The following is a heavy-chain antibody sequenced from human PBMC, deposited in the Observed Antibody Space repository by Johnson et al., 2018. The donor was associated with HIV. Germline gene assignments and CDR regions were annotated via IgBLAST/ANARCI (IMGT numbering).Heavy chain of an antibody. CDR2: IWYDGSNK. V-gene: IGHV3-33*06. CDR3: AKDRLDGTFTTDAFDI. CDR1: GFTFSSYG. D-gene: IGHD1-1*01. Sequence: QVQLVESGGGVVQPGRSLRLSCAASGFTFSSYGMHWVRQAPGKGLEWVAVIWYDGSNKYYADSVKGRFTISRDNSKNTLYLQMNSLRAEDTAVYYCAKDRLDGTFTTDAFDIWGQGTMVTVSS. J-gene: IGHJ3*02.